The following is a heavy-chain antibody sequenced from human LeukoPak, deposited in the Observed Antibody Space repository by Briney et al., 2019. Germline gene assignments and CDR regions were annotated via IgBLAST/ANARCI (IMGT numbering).Heavy chain of an antibody. D-gene: IGHD3-9*01. V-gene: IGHV1-2*02. Sequence: ASVKVSCKASGYTFTGYYMHWVRQAPGQGLEWMGWINPNSGGTNYAQKFQGRVTMTRDTSISTAYMELGRLRSDDTAVYYCAREYVDILRYFDYIGYWGQGTLVTVSS. CDR3: AREYVDILRYFDYIGY. J-gene: IGHJ4*02. CDR1: GYTFTGYY. CDR2: INPNSGGT.